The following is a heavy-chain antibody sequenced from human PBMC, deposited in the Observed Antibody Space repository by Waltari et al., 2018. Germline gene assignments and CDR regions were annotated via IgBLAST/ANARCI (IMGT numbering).Heavy chain of an antibody. CDR3: ARDYGSGSKQFDY. J-gene: IGHJ4*02. D-gene: IGHD3-10*01. CDR1: GFTFSSYG. CDR2: IWYDGSNK. V-gene: IGHV3-33*01. Sequence: QVQLVESGGGVVQPGRSLRLSCAASGFTFSSYGMHWVRQAPGKGLEWVAVIWYDGSNKYYADSVKGRFTISRDNSKNTLYLQMNSLRAEDTAVYYCARDYGSGSKQFDYWGQGTLVIVSS.